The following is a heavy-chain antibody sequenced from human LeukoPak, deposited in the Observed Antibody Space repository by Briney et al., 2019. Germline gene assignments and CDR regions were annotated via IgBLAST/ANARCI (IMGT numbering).Heavy chain of an antibody. D-gene: IGHD3-22*01. CDR3: ARGGRYYDSSGYYYFDY. J-gene: IGHJ4*02. V-gene: IGHV1-18*01. CDR1: GYTFTSYG. CDR2: ISAYNGNT. Sequence: ASVKVSCKASGYTFTSYGISWVRQAPGQGLEWMGWISAYNGNTNYAQKLQGRVTMTTDTSTSTAYMELRSLRSDDTAVCYCARGGRYYDSSGYYYFDYWGQGTLVTVSS.